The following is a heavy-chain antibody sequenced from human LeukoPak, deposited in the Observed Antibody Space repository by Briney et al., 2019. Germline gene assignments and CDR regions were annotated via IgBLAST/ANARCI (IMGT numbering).Heavy chain of an antibody. D-gene: IGHD2-15*01. CDR3: ARGSIVVVVAAIYYYYYGMDV. J-gene: IGHJ6*02. V-gene: IGHV4-34*01. CDR2: XXXXXST. CDR1: GGSFSGYY. Sequence: SETLSLTCAVYGGSFSGYYWSWIRQPPGKGLEWIXXXXXXXSTNYNPSPKSRVTISVDTSKNQFSLKLSSVTAADTAVYYCARGSIVVVVAAIYYYYYGMDVWGQGTTVTVSS.